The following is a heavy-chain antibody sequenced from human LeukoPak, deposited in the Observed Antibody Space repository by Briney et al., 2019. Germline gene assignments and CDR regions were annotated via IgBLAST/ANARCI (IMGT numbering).Heavy chain of an antibody. V-gene: IGHV1-46*01. J-gene: IGHJ3*02. CDR2: INVSGGSI. D-gene: IGHD3-10*01. CDR1: GYTFTSHY. CDR3: ARDAEPERTVILITTYTFDI. Sequence: GASVKVSCKASGYTFTSHYMHWVRQAPGQGLEWMGIINVSGGSIRYAQKFHDRVTMTRDTSTSTVYLELSSLRSEDTAVYYCARDAEPERTVILITTYTFDIWGQGTMVTVSS.